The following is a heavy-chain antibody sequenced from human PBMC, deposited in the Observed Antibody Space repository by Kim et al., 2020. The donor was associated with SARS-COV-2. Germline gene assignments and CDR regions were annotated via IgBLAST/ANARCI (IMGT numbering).Heavy chain of an antibody. V-gene: IGHV6-1*01. CDR3: AREPLSYGTVGDAFDI. J-gene: IGHJ3*02. Sequence: SVKSRITINPDTSKNQFSLQLNSVTPEDTAVYYCAREPLSYGTVGDAFDIWGQGTMVTVSS. D-gene: IGHD5-18*01.